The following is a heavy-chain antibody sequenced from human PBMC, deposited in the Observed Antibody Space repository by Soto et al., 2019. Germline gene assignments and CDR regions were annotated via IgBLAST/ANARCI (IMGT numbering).Heavy chain of an antibody. CDR2: ITGSGGNT. V-gene: IGHV3-23*01. D-gene: IGHD3-10*01. Sequence: EVQLLESGGDLVQPGGSLRLSCAASGFTFSSYAMSWVRKAPGKGLEWVSVITGSGGNTDYADSVKGRFTISRDNSKNTLYMQMNSLRAEDTAVYYCARLRGSQTYNPFDYWGQGTLVTVSS. CDR1: GFTFSSYA. CDR3: ARLRGSQTYNPFDY. J-gene: IGHJ4*02.